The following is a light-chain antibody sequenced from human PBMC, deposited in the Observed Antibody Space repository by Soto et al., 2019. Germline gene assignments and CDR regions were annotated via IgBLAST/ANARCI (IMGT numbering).Light chain of an antibody. CDR1: QNISNW. CDR3: QHYDGFPWT. V-gene: IGKV1-5*03. J-gene: IGKJ1*01. Sequence: DIQMTQSPSTLSASIGDRVTITCRASQNISNWLAWYQQKPGKAPKLLIYKASSLEGGVPSKFSGSASGTEFTLTISSLQPYDFATDYCQHYDGFPWTFGQGTKVEIK. CDR2: KAS.